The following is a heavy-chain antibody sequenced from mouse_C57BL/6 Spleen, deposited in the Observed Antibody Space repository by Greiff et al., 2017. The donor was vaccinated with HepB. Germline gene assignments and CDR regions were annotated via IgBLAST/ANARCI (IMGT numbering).Heavy chain of an antibody. CDR3: ARGGITTVVATDDY. Sequence: QVQLQQSGAELVKPGASVKLSCKASGYTFTSYWMQWVKQRPGQGLEWIGEIDPSDSYTNYNQKFKGKATLTVDTSSSTAYMQLSSLTSEDSAVYYCARGGITTVVATDDYWGQGTTLTVSS. D-gene: IGHD1-1*01. CDR1: GYTFTSYW. J-gene: IGHJ2*01. CDR2: IDPSDSYT. V-gene: IGHV1-50*01.